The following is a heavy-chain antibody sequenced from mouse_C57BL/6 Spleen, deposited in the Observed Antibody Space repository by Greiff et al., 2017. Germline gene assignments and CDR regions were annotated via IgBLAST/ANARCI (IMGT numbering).Heavy chain of an antibody. Sequence: EVKLLESGPGLVKPSQSLSLTCSVTGYSITSGYYWYWIRPFPGNKLEWLGFISYDGRNNYNPSLHNRISITREKSKNQVFLELNSGTTEDTATYYCARGVDVGWDFDYWGQGTTLTGSA. D-gene: IGHD2-3*01. CDR2: ISYDGRN. V-gene: IGHV3-6*01. CDR3: ARGVDVGWDFDY. J-gene: IGHJ2*01. CDR1: GYSITSGYY.